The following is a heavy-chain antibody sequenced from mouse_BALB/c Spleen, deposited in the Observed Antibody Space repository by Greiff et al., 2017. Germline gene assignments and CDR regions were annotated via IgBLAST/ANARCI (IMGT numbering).Heavy chain of an antibody. Sequence: QVQLQQSGAELARPGASVKLSCKASGYTFTSYWMQWVKQRPGQGLEWIGAIYPGDGDTRYTQKFKGKATLTADKSSSTAYMQLSSLASEDSAVYYWARDYYYGRYYAMDYWGQGTSVTVSS. J-gene: IGHJ4*01. CDR3: ARDYYYGRYYAMDY. CDR2: IYPGDGDT. D-gene: IGHD1-1*01. CDR1: GYTFTSYW. V-gene: IGHV1-87*01.